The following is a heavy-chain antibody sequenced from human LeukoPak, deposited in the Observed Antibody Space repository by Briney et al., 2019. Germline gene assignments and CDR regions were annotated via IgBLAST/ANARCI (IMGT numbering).Heavy chain of an antibody. Sequence: PGGSLRLSCAASGFTFSDYSMNWVRQAPGKGLEWVSYISGGSGTIYYADSVKGRFTISRDNAKNSLFLQMISLRDKDTAVYYCARGQRYSTSPFDYWGQGTLVTVSS. V-gene: IGHV3-48*02. CDR1: GFTFSDYS. CDR2: ISGGSGTI. CDR3: ARGQRYSTSPFDY. J-gene: IGHJ4*02. D-gene: IGHD3-16*02.